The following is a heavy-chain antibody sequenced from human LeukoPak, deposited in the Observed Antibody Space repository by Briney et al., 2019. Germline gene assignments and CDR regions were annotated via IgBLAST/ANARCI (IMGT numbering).Heavy chain of an antibody. CDR3: ARSRSRDCSSTSCYSYGLDY. V-gene: IGHV1-2*02. CDR1: GYTFTGYY. D-gene: IGHD2-2*01. J-gene: IGHJ4*02. Sequence: ASVKVSCKASGYTFTGYYMHWVRQAPGQGVGWMGWINTNSGGTNDAQKFQGRVTMTRDTSISTAYMELSRLRSDDTAVYYCARSRSRDCSSTSCYSYGLDYWGQGTLVTVSS. CDR2: INTNSGGT.